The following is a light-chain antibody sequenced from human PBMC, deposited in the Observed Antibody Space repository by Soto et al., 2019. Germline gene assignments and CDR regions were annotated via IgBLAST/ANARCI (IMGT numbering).Light chain of an antibody. CDR2: NAS. CDR1: QTISSC. J-gene: IGKJ1*01. CDR3: QQYHSYWT. Sequence: DIELTQSPATLSVSVGERVTISCRASQTISSCLAWYQQKPGQAPRLLIYNASTINSGIPSRFSGSGSGTEFPITISRLSNDDFSTYYYQQYHSYWTFGQGTKVDIK. V-gene: IGKV1-5*03.